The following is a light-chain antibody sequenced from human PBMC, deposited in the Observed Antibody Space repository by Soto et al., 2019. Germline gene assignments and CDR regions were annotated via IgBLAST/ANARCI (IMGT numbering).Light chain of an antibody. CDR1: QSVSRY. Sequence: TQSPSTLSLSPGERATLSCRASQSVSRYLAWYQQKPGQAPRLLIYDASNRATGIPARFSGSGSGTDFTLTISSLEPEDFAVYYCQQRSNWTWTFGQGTKVDIK. CDR3: QQRSNWTWT. V-gene: IGKV3-11*01. CDR2: DAS. J-gene: IGKJ1*01.